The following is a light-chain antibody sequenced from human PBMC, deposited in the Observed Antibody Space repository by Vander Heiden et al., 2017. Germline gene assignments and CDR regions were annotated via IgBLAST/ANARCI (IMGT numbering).Light chain of an antibody. CDR2: SDA. CDR1: VLARQN. J-gene: IGLJ2*01. CDR3: QSADSSGTYSVV. Sequence: SSDLTQPPSVSVCQGQTAKITCSGDVLARQNAYWYQQKPGQAPLLLLYSDAKSPSVIPERFSGSISGTIVTLTISDVQAEDEADYYCQSADSSGTYSVVFGGGTQLTVL. V-gene: IGLV3-25*03.